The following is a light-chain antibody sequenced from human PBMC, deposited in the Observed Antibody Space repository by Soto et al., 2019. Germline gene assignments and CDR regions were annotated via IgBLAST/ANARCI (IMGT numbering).Light chain of an antibody. CDR3: QQLNSHPRT. J-gene: IGKJ2*01. CDR2: GAS. V-gene: IGKV1-9*01. CDR1: QAIFNY. Sequence: DIQLTQSPIFLSASVGDRVTISCRASQAIFNYLVWYQQKPGKAPNLLIFGASTLQSGVPSRFRGSGSGTEFTLTISSLQPEDFATYYCQQLNSHPRTFGQGTKLEIK.